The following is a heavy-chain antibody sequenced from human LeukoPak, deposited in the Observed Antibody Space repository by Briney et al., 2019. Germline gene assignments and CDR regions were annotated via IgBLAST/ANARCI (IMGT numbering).Heavy chain of an antibody. CDR3: AKDKSYGDLCFDL. D-gene: IGHD4-17*01. CDR2: ISGSGGST. Sequence: GGSLRLSCAASGFTFSSYAMSWVRQAPGKGLEWVSAISGSGGSTYYADSVKGRFTISRDNSKNTLYLQMNSLRAEDTAVYYRAKDKSYGDLCFDLWGRGTLVTVSS. V-gene: IGHV3-23*01. CDR1: GFTFSSYA. J-gene: IGHJ2*01.